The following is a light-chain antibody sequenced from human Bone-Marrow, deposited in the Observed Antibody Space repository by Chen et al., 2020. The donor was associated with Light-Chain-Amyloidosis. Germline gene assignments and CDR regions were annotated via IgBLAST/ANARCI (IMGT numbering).Light chain of an antibody. CDR2: ESS. Sequence: QSALTQPASVSGSPGQPLTISCTGPSSDVGSYNRVSWYQQHPGNAPKLMIYESSKLHSGVYNRFSGSKHGETASLTISGLQAENEADYYCCSYAGSSPLGYVFGTGTKVTVL. CDR1: SSDVGSYNR. J-gene: IGLJ1*01. CDR3: CSYAGSSPLGYV. V-gene: IGLV2-23*01.